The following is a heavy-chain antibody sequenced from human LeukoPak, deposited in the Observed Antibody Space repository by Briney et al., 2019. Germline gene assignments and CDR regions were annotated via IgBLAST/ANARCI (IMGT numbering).Heavy chain of an antibody. CDR2: IYYSGST. CDR1: GGSISSGDYY. CDR3: ARAGGFYDFWSGYPFDY. D-gene: IGHD3-3*01. J-gene: IGHJ4*02. Sequence: PSETLSLTCTVSGGSISSGDYYWSWIRQPPGKGLEWIGYIYYSGSTYYNPSLKSRVTISVDTSKNQFSLKLSSVTAADTAVYYCARAGGFYDFWSGYPFDYWGQGTLVTVSS. V-gene: IGHV4-30-4*08.